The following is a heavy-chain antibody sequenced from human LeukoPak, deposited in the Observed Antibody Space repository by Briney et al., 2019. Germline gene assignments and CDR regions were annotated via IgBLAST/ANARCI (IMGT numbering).Heavy chain of an antibody. V-gene: IGHV3-9*01. Sequence: PGGSLRLSCAASGFTFDDYPMHWVRQAPGKGLEWVSGISWNSGSIGYADSVKGRFTISRDNAKNSLYLQMNSLRAEDTALYYCAKAIWDGYCSSTSCPYYFDYWGQGTLVTVSS. D-gene: IGHD2-2*03. CDR3: AKAIWDGYCSSTSCPYYFDY. J-gene: IGHJ4*02. CDR2: ISWNSGSI. CDR1: GFTFDDYP.